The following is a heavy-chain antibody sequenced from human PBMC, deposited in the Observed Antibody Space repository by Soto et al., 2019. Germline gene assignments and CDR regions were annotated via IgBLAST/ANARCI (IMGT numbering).Heavy chain of an antibody. CDR2: VNPNSGNA. V-gene: IGHV1-8*01. Sequence: QVQLVQSGAEVKKPGASVKVSCKASGYTFPSYDINWVRQATGQGLEWMGWVNPNSGNAGYAQKFQGGVSMTWNTSISTAYMELSSLRSEDTAAYYCARGIGETYGDLGGVDYWGQGPLVTVSS. J-gene: IGHJ4*02. CDR3: ARGIGETYGDLGGVDY. CDR1: GYTFPSYD. D-gene: IGHD4-17*01.